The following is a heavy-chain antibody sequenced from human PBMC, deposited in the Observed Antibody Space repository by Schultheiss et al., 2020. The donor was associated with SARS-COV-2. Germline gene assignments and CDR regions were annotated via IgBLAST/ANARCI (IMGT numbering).Heavy chain of an antibody. CDR2: IYYSGST. CDR3: ARDPYSYGYYYGMDV. D-gene: IGHD5-18*01. V-gene: IGHV4-30-4*01. CDR1: GGSVSSGSYY. Sequence: SETLSLTCTVSGGSVSSGSYYWSWIRQPPGKGLDWIGYIYYSGSTYYNPSLKSRVTISVDTSKNQFSLKLSSVTAADTAVYYCARDPYSYGYYYGMDVWGQGTTVTVSS. J-gene: IGHJ6*02.